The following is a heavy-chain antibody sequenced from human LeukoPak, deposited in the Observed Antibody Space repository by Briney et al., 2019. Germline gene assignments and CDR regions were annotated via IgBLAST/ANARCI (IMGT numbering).Heavy chain of an antibody. CDR1: GFTFSSYA. CDR2: ISYDGSNK. D-gene: IGHD3-3*01. CDR3: ARGSGYYPFDY. Sequence: GGSLRLSCAASGFTFSSYAMHWVRQAPGKGLEWVAVISYDGSNKYYADSVKGRFTISRDNSKNTLYLQMNSLRAEDTAVYYCARGSGYYPFDYWGQGTLVTVSS. V-gene: IGHV3-30*04. J-gene: IGHJ4*02.